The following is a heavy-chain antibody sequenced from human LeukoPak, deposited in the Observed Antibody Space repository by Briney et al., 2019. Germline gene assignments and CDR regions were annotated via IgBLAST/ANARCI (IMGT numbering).Heavy chain of an antibody. J-gene: IGHJ3*02. CDR2: ISSDGSDK. Sequence: GGSLRLSCAASGFTFSYYAMHWVRQAPGKGLEWVAFISSDGSDKYYADSTKGRFTISRDNSKNTLYLQMTSLRGEDTAMYYCAREGTARDAFDIWGQGTMVTVSS. D-gene: IGHD2-21*02. CDR3: AREGTARDAFDI. V-gene: IGHV3-30-3*01. CDR1: GFTFSYYA.